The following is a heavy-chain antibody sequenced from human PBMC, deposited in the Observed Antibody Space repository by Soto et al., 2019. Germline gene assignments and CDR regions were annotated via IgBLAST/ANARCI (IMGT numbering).Heavy chain of an antibody. Sequence: PGGSLRLSCAAPGFTFSDYYMSWNRQVPGKGLEWVAYMSGTSDSIPYAESVKGRFTISRDNAKNSLYLQMSSLRAEDTAVYYCARVDVGTAAGTRDYWGQGTLVTVSS. V-gene: IGHV3-11*06. CDR1: GFTFSDYY. CDR2: MSGTSDSI. CDR3: ARVDVGTAAGTRDY. J-gene: IGHJ4*02. D-gene: IGHD6-13*01.